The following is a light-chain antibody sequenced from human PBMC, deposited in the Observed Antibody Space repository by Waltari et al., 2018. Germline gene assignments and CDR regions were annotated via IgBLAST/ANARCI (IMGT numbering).Light chain of an antibody. CDR1: ALPQHY. Sequence: SYELTQPPSVSVSPGQTARITCSGDALPQHYAYWFQQKPGQAPVLVICKDSERPSGVPERFSGSSSGTTVTLSISGVQAEDEADYYCQATDSSGSDRVFGGGTKLTVL. J-gene: IGLJ2*01. CDR3: QATDSSGSDRV. CDR2: KDS. V-gene: IGLV3-25*03.